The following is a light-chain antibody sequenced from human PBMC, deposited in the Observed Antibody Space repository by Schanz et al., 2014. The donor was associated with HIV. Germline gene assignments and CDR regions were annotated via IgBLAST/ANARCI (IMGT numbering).Light chain of an antibody. CDR3: QQYNSYSYT. CDR1: QTVDRW. J-gene: IGKJ2*01. CDR2: RAS. V-gene: IGKV1-5*03. Sequence: DIQMTQSPSTLSASVGDRVTITCRASQTVDRWLAWYQQKPGKAPKLLIYRASYLESGVPSRFSGSGSGTEFTLTINNLQPDDFATYYCQQYNSYSYTFGQGTKLEIK.